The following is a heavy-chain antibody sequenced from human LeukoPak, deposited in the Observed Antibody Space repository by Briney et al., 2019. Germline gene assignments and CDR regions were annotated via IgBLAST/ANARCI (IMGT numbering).Heavy chain of an antibody. CDR3: ARGYCSSSSCYDVDY. V-gene: IGHV3-21*01. J-gene: IGHJ4*02. CDR2: ISSSSSYK. Sequence: GGSLRLSCAASGFIFSSYSMNWVRQAQGKGLEWVSSISSSSSYKYYADSVKGRFTISRDNAKNSLYLQMNSLRAEDTAVYYCARGYCSSSSCYDVDYWGQGTLVTVSS. CDR1: GFIFSSYS. D-gene: IGHD2-2*01.